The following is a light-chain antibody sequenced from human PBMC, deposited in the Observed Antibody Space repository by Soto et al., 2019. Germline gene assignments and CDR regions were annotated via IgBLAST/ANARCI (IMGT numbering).Light chain of an antibody. J-gene: IGKJ3*01. Sequence: DIQMTQSPSSLSASVGDRVTITCQASQDISNYLNWYQQKPGKAPKLLIYDASNLETGVPSRFSGSGSGTYFTFTISSLQPEDIATYYCQQYDNLTPFTFGPGTKVDIK. CDR2: DAS. V-gene: IGKV1-33*01. CDR3: QQYDNLTPFT. CDR1: QDISNY.